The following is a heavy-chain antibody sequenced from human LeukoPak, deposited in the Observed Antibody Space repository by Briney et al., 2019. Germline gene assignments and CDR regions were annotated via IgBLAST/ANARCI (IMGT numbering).Heavy chain of an antibody. D-gene: IGHD6-19*01. CDR2: IYYTGST. V-gene: IGHV4-59*08. J-gene: IGHJ4*02. CDR1: GGSISSYY. Sequence: SDTLSLTCTVSGGSISSYYWSWIRQPPGKGLEWIGYIYYTGSTDYNPSLKSRVAISVDTSKNQFSLKLNSVTAADTAVYYCARRRYSSGYFYFDSWGQGTLVTVSS. CDR3: ARRRYSSGYFYFDS.